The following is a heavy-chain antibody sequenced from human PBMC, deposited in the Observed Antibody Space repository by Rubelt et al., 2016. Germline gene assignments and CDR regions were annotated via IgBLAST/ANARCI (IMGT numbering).Heavy chain of an antibody. Sequence: QVQVQQWGAGLLKPSETVSLICAVYGGSFSGYYWSWIRQPPGKGLEWIGEINHSGSTNYNPSLKSRVIISVDTSKNQFSLKLSSVTAADTAVYYCARLPYSSGWYHFDYWGQGTLVTVSS. CDR3: ARLPYSSGWYHFDY. CDR2: INHSGST. D-gene: IGHD6-19*01. J-gene: IGHJ4*02. CDR1: GGSFSGYY. V-gene: IGHV4-34*01.